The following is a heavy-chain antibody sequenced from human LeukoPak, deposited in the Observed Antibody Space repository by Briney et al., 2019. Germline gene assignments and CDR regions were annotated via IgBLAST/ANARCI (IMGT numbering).Heavy chain of an antibody. D-gene: IGHD6-19*01. V-gene: IGHV1-2*02. J-gene: IGHJ3*02. Sequence: SVNVSCKACRYTFTGYYMHWVRQAPGHGLEWMGWINPNSGGTKYAQKFQGRVTMTRDTYISTAYMELRSLRSDDAAVYYCAKAGSGGGAFDIWGQGTMVTVSS. CDR2: INPNSGGT. CDR1: RYTFTGYY. CDR3: AKAGSGGGAFDI.